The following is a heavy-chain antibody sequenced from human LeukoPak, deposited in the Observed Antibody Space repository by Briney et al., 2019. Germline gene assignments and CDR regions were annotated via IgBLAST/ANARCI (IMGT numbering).Heavy chain of an antibody. Sequence: SETLSLTCTVSGASFSSSTYYWGWIRQPPGKGLEWIGSIYYSGSTYYNPSLKSRVTMSVDTSKNQFSLKLSSVTAADTAVYYCARHAGGTAAGTRPFDYWGQGTLVTVSS. J-gene: IGHJ4*02. CDR1: GASFSSSTYY. D-gene: IGHD6-13*01. CDR2: IYYSGST. CDR3: ARHAGGTAAGTRPFDY. V-gene: IGHV4-39*01.